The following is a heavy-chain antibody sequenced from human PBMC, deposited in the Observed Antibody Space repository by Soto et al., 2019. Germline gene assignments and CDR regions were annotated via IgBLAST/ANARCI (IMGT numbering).Heavy chain of an antibody. CDR2: ISSSSSTI. J-gene: IGHJ4*02. CDR3: ARNDYYDSSGYNY. Sequence: GGSLRLSCADSGFTFSSYSMNWVRQAPGKGLEWVSYISSSSSTIYYADSVKGQFTISRDNAKNSLYLQMNSLRDEDTAVYYCARNDYYDSSGYNYWGQGTLVTVSS. D-gene: IGHD3-22*01. V-gene: IGHV3-48*02. CDR1: GFTFSSYS.